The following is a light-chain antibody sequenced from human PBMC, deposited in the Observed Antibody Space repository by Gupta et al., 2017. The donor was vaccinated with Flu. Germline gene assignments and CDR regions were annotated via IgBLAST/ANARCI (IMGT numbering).Light chain of an antibody. CDR2: SNN. CDR3: QSYDSSLSGSV. Sequence: QSVLTQPPSVSGAPGQKVTIPRTGSSSNIGAGYDVHWYQQLPETAPKLLMYSNNNRPSGVPDRFSGSKSGTSASLAITGLQTEDEADYYCQSYDSSLSGSVFGGGTKLTVL. J-gene: IGLJ2*01. CDR1: SSNIGAGYD. V-gene: IGLV1-40*01.